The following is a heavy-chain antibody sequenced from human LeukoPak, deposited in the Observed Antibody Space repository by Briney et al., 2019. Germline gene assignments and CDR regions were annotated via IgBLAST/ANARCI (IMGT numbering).Heavy chain of an antibody. CDR3: AKDGSPQRFLEWLSPYYYYYGMDV. CDR2: ISYDGSNK. D-gene: IGHD3-3*01. CDR1: GFTFSSYG. Sequence: GGSLRLSCAASGFTFSSYGMHWVRQAPGKGLEWVAVISYDGSNKYYADSEKGRFTISRDNSKNTLYLQMNSLRAEDTAVYYCAKDGSPQRFLEWLSPYYYYYGMDVWGQGTTVTVSS. V-gene: IGHV3-30*18. J-gene: IGHJ6*02.